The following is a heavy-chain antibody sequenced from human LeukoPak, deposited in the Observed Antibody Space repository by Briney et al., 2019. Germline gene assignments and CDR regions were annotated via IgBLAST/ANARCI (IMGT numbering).Heavy chain of an antibody. CDR2: INHSGST. CDR3: ARARLYCTNGVCYRSWFDP. CDR1: GGSFSGYY. J-gene: IGHJ5*02. D-gene: IGHD2-8*01. V-gene: IGHV4-34*01. Sequence: SETLSLTCAVYGGSFSGYYWSWIRQPPGKGLDWIGAINHSGSTNYNPSRKSRVTISVDTSKNQSSLKLSSVTAADTAVYYCARARLYCTNGVCYRSWFDPWGQGTLVTVSS.